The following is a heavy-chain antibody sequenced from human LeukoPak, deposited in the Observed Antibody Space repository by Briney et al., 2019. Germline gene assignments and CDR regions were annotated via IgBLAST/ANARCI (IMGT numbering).Heavy chain of an antibody. J-gene: IGHJ4*02. CDR1: GGSFVAYD. CDR3: ARTEGPFDY. CDR2: INHSGST. Sequence: SQSRSPTCAGYGGSFVAYDCSCIRPPPGNRREWIGEINHSGSTNYNPSLKSRVTISVDTSKNQFSLKLSSVTAADTAVYYCARTEGPFDYWGQGTLVTVSS. V-gene: IGHV4-34*01.